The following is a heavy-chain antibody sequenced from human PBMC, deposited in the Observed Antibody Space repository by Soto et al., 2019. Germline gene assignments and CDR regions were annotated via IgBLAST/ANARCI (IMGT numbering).Heavy chain of an antibody. D-gene: IGHD3-22*01. CDR3: ARDKVYYDSSGYYYYKPGYFDY. CDR2: ISYDGSNK. V-gene: IGHV3-30-3*01. CDR1: GFTFSSYA. J-gene: IGHJ4*02. Sequence: GGSLRLSCAASGFTFSSYAMHWVRQAPGKGLEWVAVISYDGSNKYYAESVKGRFTISRDNSKNTLYLQMNSLRAEDTAGYYCARDKVYYDSSGYYYYKPGYFDYWGQGTLVTVSS.